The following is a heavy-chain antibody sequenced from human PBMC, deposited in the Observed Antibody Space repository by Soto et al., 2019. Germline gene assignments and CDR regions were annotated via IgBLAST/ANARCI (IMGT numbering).Heavy chain of an antibody. D-gene: IGHD6-13*01. CDR1: GFTFSDYY. CDR3: TNGSLGYVFDY. CDR2: ISYDGKTQ. Sequence: GGSLRLSCAASGFTFSDYYMSWIRQAPGKGLEWVAVISYDGKTQYYADSVKGRFTISIDNAKNTLYLQMNSLRAEVSVVYYCTNGSLGYVFDYWGQGALVTVSS. V-gene: IGHV3-33*08. J-gene: IGHJ4*02.